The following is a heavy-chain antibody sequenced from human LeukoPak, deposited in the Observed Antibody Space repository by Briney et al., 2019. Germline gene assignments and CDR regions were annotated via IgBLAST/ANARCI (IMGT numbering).Heavy chain of an antibody. J-gene: IGHJ4*02. V-gene: IGHV4-39*01. CDR2: IYYSGST. D-gene: IGHD2-2*01. CDR3: ARKPRVRYCSSTSCLPFDY. Sequence: SETLSLTCTASGGSFSSSSYYWGWIRQSPGKGLDWIGSIYYSGSTYYNPSLKSRVTISVATSKNQFSLKLSSVTAADTAVYYCARKPRVRYCSSTSCLPFDYWGQGTLVTVSS. CDR1: GGSFSSSSYY.